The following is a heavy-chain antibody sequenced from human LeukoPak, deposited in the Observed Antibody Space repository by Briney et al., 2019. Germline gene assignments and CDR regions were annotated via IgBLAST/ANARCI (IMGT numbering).Heavy chain of an antibody. V-gene: IGHV3-69-1*01. CDR3: ARENYYKFDF. Sequence: PGGSLRLSCATSEFTFSMYFMAWFRQVPGKGLEWVSSITGSRDTNYADSVKGRFTTSRDNAKNSPHLQMSSLRAEDTAVYYCARENYYKFDFWGQGTLVTVSS. J-gene: IGHJ4*02. CDR1: EFTFSMYF. D-gene: IGHD3-22*01. CDR2: ITGSRDT.